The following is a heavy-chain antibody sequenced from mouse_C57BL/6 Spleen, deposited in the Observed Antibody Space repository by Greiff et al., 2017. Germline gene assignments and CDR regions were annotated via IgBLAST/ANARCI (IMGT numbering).Heavy chain of an antibody. Sequence: EVKVVESGEGLVKPGGSLKLSCAASGFTFSSYAMSWVRQTPEKRLEWVAYISSGGDYIYYADTVKGRFTISRDNARNTLYLQMSSLKSEDTAMYYCTREAHYSNYVTPFAYWGQGTLVTVSA. D-gene: IGHD2-5*01. CDR2: ISSGGDYI. J-gene: IGHJ3*01. V-gene: IGHV5-9-1*02. CDR3: TREAHYSNYVTPFAY. CDR1: GFTFSSYA.